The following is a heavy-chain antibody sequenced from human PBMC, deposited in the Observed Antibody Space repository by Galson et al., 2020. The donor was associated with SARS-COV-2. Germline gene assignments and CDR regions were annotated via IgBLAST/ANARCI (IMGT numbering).Heavy chain of an antibody. J-gene: IGHJ4*02. V-gene: IGHV3-23*01. CDR3: AKDQGSDYGDQFDY. CDR2: ISGNSGAT. Sequence: GGSLRLSCAASGLTFDRYAMGWVRQAPGKGLEWVSAISGNSGATYYADSVKGRFAISRDNSANTLYLQMNSLKAEDTAVYYCAKDQGSDYGDQFDYWGQGILVTVSS. CDR1: GLTFDRYA. D-gene: IGHD4-17*01.